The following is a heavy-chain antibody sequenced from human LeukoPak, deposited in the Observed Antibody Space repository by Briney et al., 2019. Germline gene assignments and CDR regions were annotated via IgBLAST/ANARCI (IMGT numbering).Heavy chain of an antibody. V-gene: IGHV1-69*04. J-gene: IGHJ6*02. CDR1: GGTFSSYA. CDR3: ARGTQGSAVYYYYYYGMDV. CDR2: IIPILGIA. Sequence: SVKVSCKASGGTFSSYAISWVRQAPGQGLEWMGRIIPILGIANYAQKFQGRVTITADKSTSTAYMELSSLRSEDTAVYYCARGTQGSAVYYYYYYGMDVWGQGTTVTVSS. D-gene: IGHD3-10*01.